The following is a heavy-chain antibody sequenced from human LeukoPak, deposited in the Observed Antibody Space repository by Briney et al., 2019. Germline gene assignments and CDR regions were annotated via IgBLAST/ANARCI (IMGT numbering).Heavy chain of an antibody. CDR1: GFTFDDYA. D-gene: IGHD6-13*01. CDR3: AKDISPGSTWSPYFDY. V-gene: IGHV3-43D*03. J-gene: IGHJ4*02. Sequence: GGSLRLSCAASGFTFDDYAVHWVRQAPGEGLEWVSLISWDGGSTYYADSVKGRFTISRDNSKNSLYLQMHSLRPEDTALYYCAKDISPGSTWSPYFDYWGQGTLVTVSS. CDR2: ISWDGGST.